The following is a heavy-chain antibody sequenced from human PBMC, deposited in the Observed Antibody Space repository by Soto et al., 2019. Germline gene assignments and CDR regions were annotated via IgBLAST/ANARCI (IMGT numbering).Heavy chain of an antibody. CDR2: INHSGST. CDR1: GGSFSGYY. Sequence: PSETLSLTCAVYGGSFSGYYWSWIRQPPGKGLEWIGEINHSGSTNYNPSLKSRVTISVDTSKNQFSLKLSSMTAADTAVYYCARGPETGTTSDYWGQGTLVTVSS. D-gene: IGHD1-7*01. J-gene: IGHJ4*02. V-gene: IGHV4-34*01. CDR3: ARGPETGTTSDY.